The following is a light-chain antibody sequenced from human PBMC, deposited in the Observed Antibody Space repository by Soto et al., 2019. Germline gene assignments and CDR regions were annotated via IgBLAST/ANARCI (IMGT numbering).Light chain of an antibody. Sequence: QSVLTQPDSVSGSPGQSITICCTGTSNDIGIDKLVSWYQQHPGRAPKLMIYEGFKRPSGVSNRFSGSKSGNSASLTISGLRAEDDADYYCCSYANSNNWLFGGGTKLTVL. J-gene: IGLJ2*01. V-gene: IGLV2-23*01. CDR2: EGF. CDR1: SNDIGIDKL. CDR3: CSYANSNNWL.